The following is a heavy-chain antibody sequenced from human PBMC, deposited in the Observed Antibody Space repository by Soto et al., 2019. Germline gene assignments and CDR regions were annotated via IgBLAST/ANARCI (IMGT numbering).Heavy chain of an antibody. CDR1: GYTFTGYY. D-gene: IGHD2-15*01. CDR3: ARDVTVVNPRVYYYGMDV. J-gene: IGHJ6*02. Sequence: ASVKVSCKASGYTFTGYYMHWVRQAPGQGLEWMGWINPNSGGTNYAQKFQGRVTMTRDTSISTAYMELSRLRSDDTAVYYCARDVTVVNPRVYYYGMDVWGQGTTVTVSS. CDR2: INPNSGGT. V-gene: IGHV1-2*02.